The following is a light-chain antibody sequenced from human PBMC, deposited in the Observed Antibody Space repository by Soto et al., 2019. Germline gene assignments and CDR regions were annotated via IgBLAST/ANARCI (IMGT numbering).Light chain of an antibody. J-gene: IGKJ4*01. CDR1: RDIGTY. CDR3: QKYDNAPLT. V-gene: IGKV1-27*01. CDR2: AAY. Sequence: DIQMTQAPSSLSASVGDRVTITCRARRDIGTYLAWYQQKPGKVPKLLISAAYTLQSGVPPRFSGSGSGTDFTLTISSLQPEDVATYYCQKYDNAPLTFGGGTKVEIK.